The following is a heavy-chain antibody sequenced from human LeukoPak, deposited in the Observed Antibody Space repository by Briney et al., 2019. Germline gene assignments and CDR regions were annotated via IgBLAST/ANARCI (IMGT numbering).Heavy chain of an antibody. Sequence: GRCLRLSCAASGFTFSSYGMHWVRQAPGKGLEWVAVISYDGSNKYYADSGKGRFTTSRDNSKNTLYLQMDSLRAEDTAVYYCARSDGDHYFDYWGQGTLVTVSS. CDR2: ISYDGSNK. CDR1: GFTFSSYG. V-gene: IGHV3-30*06. J-gene: IGHJ4*02. CDR3: ARSDGDHYFDY. D-gene: IGHD4-17*01.